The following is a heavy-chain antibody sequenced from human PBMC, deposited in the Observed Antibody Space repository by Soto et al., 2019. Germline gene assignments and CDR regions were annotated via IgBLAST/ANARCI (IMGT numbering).Heavy chain of an antibody. CDR3: ARDSSGYYYYYGMDV. D-gene: IGHD3-22*01. J-gene: IGHJ6*02. V-gene: IGHV1-18*01. CDR1: GYTFTSYG. Sequence: QVQLVQSGAEVKKPGASVKFSCKASGYTFTSYGISWVRQAPGQGLEWMGWISAYNGNTNYAQKLQGRVTMTTDTSTSTAYMELRSLRSDDTAVYYCARDSSGYYYYYGMDVWGQGTTVTVSS. CDR2: ISAYNGNT.